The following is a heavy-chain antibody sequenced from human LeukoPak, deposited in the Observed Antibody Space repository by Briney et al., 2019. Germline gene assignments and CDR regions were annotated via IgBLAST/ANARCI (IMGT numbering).Heavy chain of an antibody. J-gene: IGHJ4*02. Sequence: GGSLRLSCAVSGFSFNDVWMGWLRQAPGKGLEWVANINQDGSENYYVDSVKGRFTIYRDNAKDSLYLQMNSHRAVDTAVYDCTKWRSTHYWGQGTLVTVST. V-gene: IGHV3-7*01. CDR1: GFSFNDVW. D-gene: IGHD3-16*01. CDR2: INQDGSEN. CDR3: TKWRSTHY.